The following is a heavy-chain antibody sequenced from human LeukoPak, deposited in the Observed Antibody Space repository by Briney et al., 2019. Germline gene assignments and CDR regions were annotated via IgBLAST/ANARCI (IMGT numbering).Heavy chain of an antibody. CDR1: GGSISSYY. CDR2: IYYSGST. V-gene: IGHV4-59*01. Sequence: SETLSLTCTVSGGSISSYYWSWIRQPPGKGLEWIGYIYYSGSTNYNPSLKSRVTISVDTSKNQFSLKLSSVTAADTAVYYCARQWLVTYDFAYWGQGTLVTVSS. D-gene: IGHD6-19*01. J-gene: IGHJ4*02. CDR3: ARQWLVTYDFAY.